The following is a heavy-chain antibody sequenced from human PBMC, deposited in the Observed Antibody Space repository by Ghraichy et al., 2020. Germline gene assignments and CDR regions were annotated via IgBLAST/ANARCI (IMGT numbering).Heavy chain of an antibody. Sequence: GGSLRLSCAASGFTFSSYWMSWVRQAPGKGLEWVANIKQDGSEKYYVDSVKGRFTISRDNAKNSLYLQMNSLRAEDTAVYYCAREDIVVVVAATRVYYDSSGPLDYWGQGTLVTVSS. J-gene: IGHJ4*02. V-gene: IGHV3-7*01. CDR3: AREDIVVVVAATRVYYDSSGPLDY. CDR1: GFTFSSYW. D-gene: IGHD2-15*01. CDR2: IKQDGSEK.